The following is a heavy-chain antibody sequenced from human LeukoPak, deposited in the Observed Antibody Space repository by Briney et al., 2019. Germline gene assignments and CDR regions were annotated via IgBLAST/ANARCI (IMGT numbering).Heavy chain of an antibody. CDR1: GFTFSSYA. CDR3: ANEAVIIAFDI. Sequence: GRSLRLSCAASGFTFSSYAMHWVRQAPGKGLEWVAVISYDGSNKYYADSVKGRFTISRDNSKNTLYLQVNSLRAEDTAVYYCANEAVIIAFDIWRQGTMVTVSS. CDR2: ISYDGSNK. V-gene: IGHV3-30-3*02. D-gene: IGHD3-10*01. J-gene: IGHJ3*02.